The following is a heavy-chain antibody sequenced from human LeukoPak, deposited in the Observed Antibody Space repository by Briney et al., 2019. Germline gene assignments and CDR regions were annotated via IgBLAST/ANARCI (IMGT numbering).Heavy chain of an antibody. V-gene: IGHV4-59*01. CDR1: GGSISSYY. Sequence: SETLSLTCTVSGGSISSYYWSWIRQPPGKGLEWIGYIYYSGSTNYNPSLKSRVTISEDTSKNQFSLKLSSVTAADSAVYYCARARTGFDLWGQGALVTVSS. CDR2: IYYSGST. J-gene: IGHJ5*02. CDR3: ARARTGFDL. D-gene: IGHD1-1*01.